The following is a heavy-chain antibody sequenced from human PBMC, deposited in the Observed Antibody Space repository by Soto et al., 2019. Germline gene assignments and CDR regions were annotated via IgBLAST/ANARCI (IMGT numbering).Heavy chain of an antibody. CDR1: GFTFSSYE. CDR2: ISSSGTGT. CDR3: ARDSGFGETGYYYGMDV. D-gene: IGHD3-10*01. J-gene: IGHJ6*02. Sequence: PWGSLSLSCAASGFTFSSYEMHWVRQAPGKGLEWISYISSSGTGTYYADSVGGRFTMSRDNTKNSVSLQMYSLRAEDTAVYYCARDSGFGETGYYYGMDVWGQGTTVTVSS. V-gene: IGHV3-48*03.